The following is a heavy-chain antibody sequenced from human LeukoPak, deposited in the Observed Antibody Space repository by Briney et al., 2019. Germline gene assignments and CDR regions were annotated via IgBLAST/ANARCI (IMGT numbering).Heavy chain of an antibody. J-gene: IGHJ4*02. D-gene: IGHD2/OR15-2a*01. CDR2: ITNDNGDT. CDR1: GFTFSSHA. V-gene: IGHV3-23*01. Sequence: GGSLRLSCAASGFTFSSHAMSWVRQAPEKGLEWVSSITNDNGDTFYADSVKGRFTISRDDSKNTLYLQMDSLRAEDTAVYYCAREGISRKMDLDYWGQGTLVTVSS. CDR3: AREGISRKMDLDY.